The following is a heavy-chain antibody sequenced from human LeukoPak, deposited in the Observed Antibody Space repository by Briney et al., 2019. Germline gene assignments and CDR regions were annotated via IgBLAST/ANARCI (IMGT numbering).Heavy chain of an antibody. V-gene: IGHV3-7*01. CDR2: IKQDGSEK. J-gene: IGHJ4*02. Sequence: PGGPLRLSCAASGFTFSSYWMSWVRQAPGKGLEWVANIKQDGSEKYYVDSVKGRFTISRDNAKNSLYLQMNSLRAEDTAVYYCARGIRYFDWLVFTCYFDYWGQGTLVTVSS. CDR3: ARGIRYFDWLVFTCYFDY. D-gene: IGHD3-9*01. CDR1: GFTFSSYW.